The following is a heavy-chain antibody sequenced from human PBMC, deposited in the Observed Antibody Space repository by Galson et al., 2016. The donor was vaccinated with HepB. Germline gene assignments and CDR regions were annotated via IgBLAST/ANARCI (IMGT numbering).Heavy chain of an antibody. D-gene: IGHD3-3*01. Sequence: SLRLSCAASGFILSAYYMTWVRQASGKGLEWVASIRHDGSQVYVDSVRGRFTTSRDNAQNSLYLQMNSLRAEDTAVYYCARDREVPSWSVFSFDFSYYGMDVWGQGTTVTVSS. V-gene: IGHV3-7*03. CDR3: ARDREVPSWSVFSFDFSYYGMDV. CDR1: GFILSAYY. J-gene: IGHJ6*02. CDR2: IRHDGSQV.